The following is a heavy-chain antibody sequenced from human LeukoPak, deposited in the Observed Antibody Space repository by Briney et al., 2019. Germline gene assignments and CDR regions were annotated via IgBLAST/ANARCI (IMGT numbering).Heavy chain of an antibody. CDR2: IDPSDSYT. D-gene: IGHD3-22*01. CDR3: ARGGLDYYDSSGYSLYYFDY. CDR1: GYRFTSYW. J-gene: IGHJ4*02. Sequence: GESLQISCQGSGYRFTSYWISWVRQMPGKGLEWMGRIDPSDSYTNYSPSFQGHVTISADKSISTAYLQWSSLKASDTAMYYCARGGLDYYDSSGYSLYYFDYWGQGTLVTVSS. V-gene: IGHV5-10-1*01.